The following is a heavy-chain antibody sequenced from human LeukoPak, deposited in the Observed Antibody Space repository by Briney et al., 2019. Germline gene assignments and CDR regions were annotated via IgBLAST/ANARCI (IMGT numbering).Heavy chain of an antibody. CDR3: ARVPPAIAAAGSWYFDY. V-gene: IGHV1-2*02. CDR1: GYTFTGYN. Sequence: ASVNVSCKASGYTFTGYNIHWGRHGPRQGHEWMVWINPNSGGTNYAQKFQGRVTMTRDTSISTAYMELSRLRSDDTAVYYCARVPPAIAAAGSWYFDYWGQRTLVTVSS. D-gene: IGHD6-13*01. J-gene: IGHJ4*02. CDR2: INPNSGGT.